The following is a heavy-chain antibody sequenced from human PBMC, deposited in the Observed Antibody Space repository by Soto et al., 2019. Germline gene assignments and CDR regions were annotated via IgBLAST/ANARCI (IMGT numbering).Heavy chain of an antibody. Sequence: EVQLVESGGGLVQPGESLRVSCVGSGFTFRSYWMSWVGQAPGKGLEWVANIRPEGNEKYYVDSVKGRFIISRDNAKNSVFLQMNSLRVEDTAVYFCAREEGATVANNWFDSWGQGTLVTVSS. J-gene: IGHJ5*01. D-gene: IGHD4-17*01. CDR3: AREEGATVANNWFDS. V-gene: IGHV3-7*03. CDR1: GFTFRSYW. CDR2: IRPEGNEK.